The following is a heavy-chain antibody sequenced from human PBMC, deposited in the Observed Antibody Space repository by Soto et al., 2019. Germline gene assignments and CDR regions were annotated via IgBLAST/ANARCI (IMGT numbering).Heavy chain of an antibody. D-gene: IGHD3-3*01. Sequence: EVQLVESGGGLVKPGGSLRLSCAASGFTFSSYSMNWVRQAPGKGLEWVSSISSSSSYIYYADSAKGRFTISRDNAKNSLYLQMNSLRAEDTAVYYCARPVLTIFGVVIIESYFDYWGQGTLVTVSS. CDR1: GFTFSSYS. CDR3: ARPVLTIFGVVIIESYFDY. J-gene: IGHJ4*02. V-gene: IGHV3-21*01. CDR2: ISSSSSYI.